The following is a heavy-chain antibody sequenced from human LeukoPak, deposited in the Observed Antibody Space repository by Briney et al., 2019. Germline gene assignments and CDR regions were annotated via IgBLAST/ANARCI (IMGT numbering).Heavy chain of an antibody. D-gene: IGHD6-19*01. V-gene: IGHV1-2*02. CDR2: INPNSGGT. Sequence: ASVKVSCKASGYTFTGYYMHWVRQAPGQGLEWMGWINPNSGGTNYAQKFQGRVTMTRDTSISTAYMELSRLRSDDTAVYYCARAILSSGWYSDAFDIWGQGTMVTVSA. CDR1: GYTFTGYY. J-gene: IGHJ3*02. CDR3: ARAILSSGWYSDAFDI.